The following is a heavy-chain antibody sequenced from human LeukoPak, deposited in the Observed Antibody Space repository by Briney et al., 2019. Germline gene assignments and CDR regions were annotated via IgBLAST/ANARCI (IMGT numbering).Heavy chain of an antibody. V-gene: IGHV3-30*02. D-gene: IGHD1-26*01. J-gene: IGHJ3*02. CDR2: IRYDGSNK. CDR1: GFTFSSYG. Sequence: GGSLRLSCAASGFTFSSYGMHWVRQAPGKGLEWVAFIRYDGSNKYYADSVKGRFTISRDNSKNTLYLQMNSLRAEDTAVYYCAKDWRGIVGALGAFDIWGQGTMVTVSS. CDR3: AKDWRGIVGALGAFDI.